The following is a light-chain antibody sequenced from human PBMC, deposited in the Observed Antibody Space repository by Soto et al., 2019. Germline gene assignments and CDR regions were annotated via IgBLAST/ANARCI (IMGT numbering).Light chain of an antibody. CDR1: QDINVY. CDR2: SAS. V-gene: IGKV1-39*01. CDR3: QHAYVAPYS. J-gene: IGKJ2*03. Sequence: DIQMTQSPSSVAASIGDTVTITCRASQDINVYLNWYQQKPGEVPKLLIYSASSLHSGVPSRFTGSGSETDFTLTIRSLQPEDFATYYCQHAYVAPYSFGQGTKVDIK.